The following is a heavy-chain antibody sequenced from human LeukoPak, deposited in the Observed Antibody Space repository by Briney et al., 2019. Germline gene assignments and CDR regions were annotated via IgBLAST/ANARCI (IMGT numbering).Heavy chain of an antibody. CDR1: GVSFSSSY. D-gene: IGHD1-26*01. CDR2: IYSNGNT. V-gene: IGHV4-59*01. CDR3: ARGLVGLTPHAGVFQI. J-gene: IGHJ3*02. Sequence: SETLSLTCIVSGVSFSSSYWSWIRQPPGKGLEWIAYIYSNGNTNSNPSLKSRVTIAVDTSQSQFSLKLSSVTAADTAVYYCARGLVGLTPHAGVFQIWGQGTKATVSS.